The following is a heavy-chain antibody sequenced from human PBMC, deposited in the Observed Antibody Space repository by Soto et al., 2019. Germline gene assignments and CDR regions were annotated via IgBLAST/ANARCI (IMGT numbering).Heavy chain of an antibody. CDR2: IDYNEINQ. CDR3: ARDFCPVPTCYDL. V-gene: IGHV3-33*01. D-gene: IGHD2-2*01. CDR1: GFTFSNYG. Sequence: GGSLRLSCVASGFTFSNYGMHWVRQAPGKGLEWVAGIDYNEINQYYMDPVKGRFTISRDQSKNTLYLQMNSLRAEDTAVYYCARDFCPVPTCYDLWGQGVLVTVSS. J-gene: IGHJ4*02.